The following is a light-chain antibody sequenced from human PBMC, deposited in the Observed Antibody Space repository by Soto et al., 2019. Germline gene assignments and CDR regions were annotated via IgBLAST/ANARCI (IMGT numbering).Light chain of an antibody. Sequence: EIVLTQSPDTLSLSPGEGVTLSCRASQCVSSTSLAWYQQTPGQAPRLLIYGASSRAIGIPDRFSGSGSGTDFTLTISRLEPEDFAGYYCQHYGTSPPLFTFGPGTKVEIK. CDR2: GAS. CDR1: QCVSSTS. CDR3: QHYGTSPPLFT. V-gene: IGKV3-20*01. J-gene: IGKJ3*01.